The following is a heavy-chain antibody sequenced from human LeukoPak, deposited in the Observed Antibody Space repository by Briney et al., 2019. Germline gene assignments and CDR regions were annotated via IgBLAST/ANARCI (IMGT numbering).Heavy chain of an antibody. CDR1: GYTFTGYY. D-gene: IGHD2-21*02. Sequence: ASVKVSCKASGYTFTGYYIHWVRQAPGQGLEWMGGIIPIFGTANYAQKFQGRVTITADESTSTAYMELSSLRSEDTAVYYCAREDCGGDCYNYYYYGMDVWGQGTTVTVSS. CDR3: AREDCGGDCYNYYYYGMDV. J-gene: IGHJ6*02. V-gene: IGHV1-69*13. CDR2: IIPIFGTA.